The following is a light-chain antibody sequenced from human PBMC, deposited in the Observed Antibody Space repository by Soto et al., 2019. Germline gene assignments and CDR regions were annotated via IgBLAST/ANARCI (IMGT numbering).Light chain of an antibody. CDR1: KLGDIY. CDR3: QAWDDSTVV. Sequence: SYELTQPPSVSVSPGQTASITCSGDKLGDIYTNWYQQKPGQSPVLVIHQDSKRPSGIPERFSGSNSGDTATLTISGTQAMDEADYYCQAWDDSTVVFGGGTKLTVL. J-gene: IGLJ2*01. CDR2: QDS. V-gene: IGLV3-1*01.